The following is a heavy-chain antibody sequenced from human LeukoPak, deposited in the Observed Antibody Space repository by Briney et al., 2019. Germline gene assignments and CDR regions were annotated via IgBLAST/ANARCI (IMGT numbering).Heavy chain of an antibody. V-gene: IGHV3-74*01. CDR2: INTNGGRT. J-gene: IGHJ4*02. CDR1: GFTLSDYW. CDR3: ARSFSGSREY. Sequence: PGGSLRLSCAASGFTLSDYWVHWVRQAPGMGLVWVSRINTNGGRTDYADSVKGRFTISRDNAKNTVSLQMNSLIAEDTAVYYCARSFSGSREYWGQGTRVTVSS. D-gene: IGHD5-24*01.